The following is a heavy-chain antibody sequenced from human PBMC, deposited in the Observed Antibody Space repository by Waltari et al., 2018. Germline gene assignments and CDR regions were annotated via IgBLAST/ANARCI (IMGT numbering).Heavy chain of an antibody. CDR3: AGDRAIGLFFDY. D-gene: IGHD2-2*01. J-gene: IGHJ4*02. Sequence: QVQLQESGQGLVKPSGTLSLTCPVSGDSISGNYWWSRVRQSPEKGLEWIGQVYHSGKTHYNPSLQSRVTISVDKPKNQFSLNLNSVTAADTAVYYCAGDRAIGLFFDYWGRGTLVTVSS. CDR1: GDSISGNYW. V-gene: IGHV4-4*02. CDR2: VYHSGKT.